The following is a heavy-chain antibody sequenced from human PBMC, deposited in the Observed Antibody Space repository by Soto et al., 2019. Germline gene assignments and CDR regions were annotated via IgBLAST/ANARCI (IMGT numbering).Heavy chain of an antibody. V-gene: IGHV5-51*01. CDR1: GYSFTSYW. Sequence: PGESLKISCKGSGYSFTSYWIGWVRQMPGKGLEWMGIIYPGDSDTRYSPSFQGQVTISADKSISTAYLQWSSLKASDTAMYYCARNGVYCSSTSCSYYYYYGMEVWGQGTTVTVSS. J-gene: IGHJ6*02. CDR3: ARNGVYCSSTSCSYYYYYGMEV. D-gene: IGHD2-2*01. CDR2: IYPGDSDT.